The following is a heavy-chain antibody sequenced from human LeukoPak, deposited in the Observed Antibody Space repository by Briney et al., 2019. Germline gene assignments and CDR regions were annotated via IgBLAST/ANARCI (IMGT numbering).Heavy chain of an antibody. CDR3: TTDLSERYYFDY. CDR2: IKSKTDGGTT. J-gene: IGHJ4*02. V-gene: IGHV3-15*01. CDR1: GFTFSNAW. Sequence: GGSLRLSCAASGFTFSNAWMSWVRQAPGKGLEWVGRIKSKTDGGTTDYAAPVKGRFTISRDDSKNMLYLQMNSLKTEDTAVYYCTTDLSERYYFDYWGQETLVTVSS. D-gene: IGHD5/OR15-5a*01.